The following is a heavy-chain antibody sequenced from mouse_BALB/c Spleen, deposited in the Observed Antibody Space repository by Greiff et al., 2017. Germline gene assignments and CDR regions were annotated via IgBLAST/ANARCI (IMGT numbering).Heavy chain of an antibody. CDR2: INPSNGGT. J-gene: IGHJ4*01. Sequence: QVQLQQSGAELVKPGASVKLSCKASGYTFTSYYMYWVKQRPGQGLEWIGEINPSNGGTNFNEKFKSKATLTVDKSSSTAYMQLSSLTSEDSAVYYCTRGGYDVAMYYWGQGTSVTVSS. CDR3: TRGGYDVAMYY. V-gene: IGHV1S81*02. D-gene: IGHD2-2*01. CDR1: GYTFTSYY.